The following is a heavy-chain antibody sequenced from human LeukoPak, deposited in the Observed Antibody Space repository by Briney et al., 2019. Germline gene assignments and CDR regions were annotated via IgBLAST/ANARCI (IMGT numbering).Heavy chain of an antibody. CDR1: GFTFSHYG. CDR2: ISYDGSNK. D-gene: IGHD2-2*01. V-gene: IGHV3-30*03. CDR3: AREVVPAASNWFDP. J-gene: IGHJ5*02. Sequence: PGGSLRLSCAASGFTFSHYGVHWVRQAPGKGLEWVAVISYDGSNKYYEDSVKGRFTISRDNSKNTVFLQMNSLSAEDTAVYYCAREVVPAASNWFDPWGQGTLVTVSS.